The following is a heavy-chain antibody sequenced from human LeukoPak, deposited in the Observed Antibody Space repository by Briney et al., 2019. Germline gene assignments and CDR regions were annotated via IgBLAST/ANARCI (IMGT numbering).Heavy chain of an antibody. CDR3: AREGEVIVTDNLFY. V-gene: IGHV1-46*01. J-gene: IGHJ4*02. D-gene: IGHD2-21*01. CDR2: INPSGGST. Sequence: ASVKVSCKASGYTFTSYYMHWVRQTPGQGLEWMGIINPSGGSTTYAQMFQGRVTMTRDTSTRTVYMELSSLRSEDTAAYYCAREGEVIVTDNLFYWGQGTLVTVSS. CDR1: GYTFTSYY.